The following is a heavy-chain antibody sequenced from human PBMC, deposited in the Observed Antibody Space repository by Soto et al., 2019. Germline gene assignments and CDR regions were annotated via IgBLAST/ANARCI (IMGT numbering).Heavy chain of an antibody. CDR2: IIPIFGTP. CDR1: VGTFSTYT. Sequence: SVKVSCKASVGTFSTYTFSWVRQAPGQGLEWMGRIIPIFGTPYYAQKFQGRVTITADKSTSTVYMELSSLGSDDTAVYFCARGLECRGYCLDKPTWFGHWGQGNLVTVSS. CDR3: ARGLECRGYCLDKPTWFGH. J-gene: IGHJ5*02. V-gene: IGHV1-69*06. D-gene: IGHD2-15*01.